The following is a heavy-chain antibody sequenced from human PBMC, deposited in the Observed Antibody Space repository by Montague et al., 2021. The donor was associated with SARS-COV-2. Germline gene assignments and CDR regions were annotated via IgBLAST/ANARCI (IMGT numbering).Heavy chain of an antibody. CDR1: GFSLSTSGMC. D-gene: IGHD4-17*01. CDR2: IDWDDDK. Sequence: PALVKPTQTPTLTCTSSGFSLSTSGMCVSWIRQPPGKALGWLALIDWDDDKYYSTSLKTRLTISKDTSKNQVVLTMTNMDPVDTATYYCARMTAVTYPYYYYYGMDVWGQGTTVTVSS. V-gene: IGHV2-70*01. J-gene: IGHJ6*02. CDR3: ARMTAVTYPYYYYYGMDV.